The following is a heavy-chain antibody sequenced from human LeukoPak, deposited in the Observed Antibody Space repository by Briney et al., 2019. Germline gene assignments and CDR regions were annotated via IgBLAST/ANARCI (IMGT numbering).Heavy chain of an antibody. J-gene: IGHJ4*02. CDR3: AKDHTTPHYYYSSGYYLGSHY. D-gene: IGHD3-22*01. Sequence: GGSLRLSCAASGFTFSSYAMSWLRQAPGKGLEWVSAISGSGGSTYYADSVKGRFTISRDNSKNTLYLQMNSLRAEDTAVSYCAKDHTTPHYYYSSGYYLGSHYWGQGTLVTVSS. V-gene: IGHV3-23*01. CDR1: GFTFSSYA. CDR2: ISGSGGST.